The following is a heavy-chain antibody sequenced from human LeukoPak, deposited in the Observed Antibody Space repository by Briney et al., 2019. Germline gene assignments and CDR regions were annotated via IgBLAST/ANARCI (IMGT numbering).Heavy chain of an antibody. CDR3: AKDSDYYGMDV. CDR2: ISWNSGSI. J-gene: IGHJ6*02. V-gene: IGHV3-9*01. CDR1: GFTFDDYA. Sequence: PGRSLRLSCAASGFTFDDYAMHWVRQAPGEGLEWVSGISWNSGSISYADSVKGRFTISRDNAKNSLYLQMNSLRAEDTALYYCAKDSDYYGMDVWGQGTTVTVSS.